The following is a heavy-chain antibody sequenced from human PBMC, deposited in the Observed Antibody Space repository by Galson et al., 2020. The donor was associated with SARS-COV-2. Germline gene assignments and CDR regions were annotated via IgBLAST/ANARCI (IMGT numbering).Heavy chain of an antibody. Sequence: SETLSLTCAVSGDSINVPNYYWTWVRLPPGKRRDVIGYIYSDGGTYYTPSPRSRLIMSVDSSKNQFSLRLSSVTAADTGVYYCARWFQYGLAVWRQGPPVTVSS. CDR2: IYSDGGT. CDR1: GDSINVPNYY. V-gene: IGHV4-30-4*07. CDR3: ARWFQYGLAV. D-gene: IGHD3-10*01. J-gene: IGHJ6*02.